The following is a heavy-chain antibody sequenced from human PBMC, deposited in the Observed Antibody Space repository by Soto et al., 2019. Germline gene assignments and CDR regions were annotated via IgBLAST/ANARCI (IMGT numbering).Heavy chain of an antibody. CDR3: TRVTYGSGSHRNFDY. CDR2: MNPNSGST. Sequence: ASVKVSCKASGYTFTSYDINWVRQATGQGFEWMGWMNPNSGSTGYAQKFQGRFTISRDDPKSIAYLQMNSLKTEDTAVYYCTRVTYGSGSHRNFDYWGQGTLVTVSS. V-gene: IGHV1-8*01. J-gene: IGHJ4*02. D-gene: IGHD3-10*01. CDR1: GYTFTSYD.